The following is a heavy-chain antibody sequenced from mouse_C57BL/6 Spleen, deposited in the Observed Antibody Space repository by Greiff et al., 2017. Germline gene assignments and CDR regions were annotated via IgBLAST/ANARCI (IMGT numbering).Heavy chain of an antibody. V-gene: IGHV1-52*01. CDR1: GYTFTSYW. D-gene: IGHD1-1*01. CDR3: ARGGYGSRYFLDY. Sequence: QVQLQQSGAELVRPGSSVKLSCKASGYTFTSYWMHWVKQRPIQGLEWIGNIDPSDSDTHYNQKFKDKATLTVDKSSSTAYMQLSSLTSEDSAVYYGARGGYGSRYFLDYWGQGTTLTVSS. CDR2: IDPSDSDT. J-gene: IGHJ2*01.